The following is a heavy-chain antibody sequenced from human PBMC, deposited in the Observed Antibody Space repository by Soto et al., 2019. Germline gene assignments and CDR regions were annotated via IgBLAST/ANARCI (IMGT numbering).Heavy chain of an antibody. J-gene: IGHJ4*02. CDR3: ARNPLRYDILTGYYTGYYFDY. Sequence: ASVKVSCKASGYTFTSFGISWVRQAPGQVLEWMGWISAYNGNTNYAQKLQGRVTMTTDTSTSTAYMELRSLRSDDTAVYYCARNPLRYDILTGYYTGYYFDYWGQGTLVTVSS. V-gene: IGHV1-18*01. D-gene: IGHD3-9*01. CDR1: GYTFTSFG. CDR2: ISAYNGNT.